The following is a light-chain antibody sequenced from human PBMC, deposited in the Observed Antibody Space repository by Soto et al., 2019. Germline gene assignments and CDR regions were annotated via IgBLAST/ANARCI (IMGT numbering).Light chain of an antibody. CDR1: SSDVGGYNY. V-gene: IGLV2-8*01. CDR2: EVT. CDR3: SSYGGSNHVV. J-gene: IGLJ2*01. Sequence: QSALTQPPSASGSPGQSVTISCTGSSSDVGGYNYVSWYQQHPGKAPNLIIYEVTKRPSVVPDHFSGSNSGNTASLTVSGRQADDEADYYCSSYGGSNHVVFGGGTKLTVL.